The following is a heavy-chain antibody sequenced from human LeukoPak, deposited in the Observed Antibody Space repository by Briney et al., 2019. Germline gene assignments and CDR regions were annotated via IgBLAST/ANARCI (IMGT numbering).Heavy chain of an antibody. CDR1: GGTFSSYA. CDR2: IIPIFGTA. J-gene: IGHJ4*02. V-gene: IGHV1-69*13. CDR3: ARGLTYYYGSGSSSFDY. D-gene: IGHD3-10*01. Sequence: ASVKVSCKASGGTFSSYAISWVQQAPGQGLEWMGGIIPIFGTANYAQKFQGRVTITADESTSTAYMELSSLRSEDTAVYYCARGLTYYYGSGSSSFDYWGQGTLVTVSS.